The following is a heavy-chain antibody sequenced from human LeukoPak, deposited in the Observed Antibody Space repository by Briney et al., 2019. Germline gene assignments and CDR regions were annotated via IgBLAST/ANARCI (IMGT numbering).Heavy chain of an antibody. J-gene: IGHJ4*02. CDR1: GFTFSIHN. Sequence: PGGSLRLSCAASGFTFSIHNMDWVRQAPGKGLVWISYINSGGDATHYADSVKGRFTISRDDAKNSLYMQMNSLTAEDTAVYYCAKRSGKYGGYRDYWGQGTLVTVSS. CDR3: AKRSGKYGGYRDY. V-gene: IGHV3-48*04. CDR2: INSGGDAT. D-gene: IGHD1-26*01.